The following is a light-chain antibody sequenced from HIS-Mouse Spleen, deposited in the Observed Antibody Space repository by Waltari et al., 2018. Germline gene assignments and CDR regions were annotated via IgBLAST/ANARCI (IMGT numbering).Light chain of an antibody. V-gene: IGLV3-21*03. Sequence: SYVLTQPPSVSVAPGKTARITCGGNNIGSKSVHWYQQKPGQAPVLVVYDDSDRPSGIPERFCGSNSWNAATLTISRVEAGDEADYYCQVWDSSSDHVVFGGGTKLTVL. CDR2: DDS. CDR1: NIGSKS. J-gene: IGLJ2*01. CDR3: QVWDSSSDHVV.